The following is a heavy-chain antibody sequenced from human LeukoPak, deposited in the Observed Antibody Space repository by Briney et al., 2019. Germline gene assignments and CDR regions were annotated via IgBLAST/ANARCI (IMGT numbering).Heavy chain of an antibody. D-gene: IGHD6-19*01. Sequence: SETLSLTCAVYGGSFSGYYLSWIRQPPGKGLEWIGEINHSGSTNYNPSLKSRVTISVDTSKNQFSLKLSSVTAADTAVYYCARGPTYSSVWPRFWGFDIWGQGTMVTVSS. CDR3: ARGPTYSSVWPRFWGFDI. CDR2: INHSGST. J-gene: IGHJ3*02. CDR1: GGSFSGYY. V-gene: IGHV4-34*01.